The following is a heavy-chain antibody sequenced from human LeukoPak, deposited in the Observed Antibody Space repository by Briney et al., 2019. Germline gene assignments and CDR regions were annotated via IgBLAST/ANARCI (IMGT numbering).Heavy chain of an antibody. CDR1: GGSISSGSYY. D-gene: IGHD2/OR15-2a*01. V-gene: IGHV4-61*09. J-gene: IGHJ4*02. CDR2: IYTSGST. CDR3: ARGSLYERSFDY. Sequence: PSQTLSLTCTVSGGSISSGSYYWNWIRQPAGKGLEWIGHIYTSGSTNYNPSLKSRVTISVDTSKNQFSLKLSSVTAADTAVYYCARGSLYERSFDYWGQGTLVTVSS.